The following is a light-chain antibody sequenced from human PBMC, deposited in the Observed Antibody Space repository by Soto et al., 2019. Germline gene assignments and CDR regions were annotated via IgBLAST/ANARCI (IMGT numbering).Light chain of an antibody. V-gene: IGKV3-15*01. CDR2: GAS. Sequence: EIVMTQSPATLSVSPGERATLSCRASQSVSSNLAWYQQKPGQAPRLLIYGASTRATGIPARFGGSGSGTEFTLTISSLQSEDFAVYYCQQYNNWPVAFGQGTKVEI. CDR1: QSVSSN. J-gene: IGKJ1*01. CDR3: QQYNNWPVA.